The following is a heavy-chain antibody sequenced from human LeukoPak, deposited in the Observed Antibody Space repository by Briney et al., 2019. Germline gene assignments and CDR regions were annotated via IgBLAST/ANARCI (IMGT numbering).Heavy chain of an antibody. V-gene: IGHV3-30*04. D-gene: IGHD2-2*01. CDR2: ISYDGSNK. J-gene: IGHJ4*02. Sequence: PGRSLRLSCAASGFTFSSYAMHWVRQAPGKGLEWVAVISYDGSNKYYADSVKGRFTISRDNSKNTLYLQMNNLRAEDTAVYYCAGGSIPDWGQGTLVTVSS. CDR1: GFTFSSYA. CDR3: AGGSIPD.